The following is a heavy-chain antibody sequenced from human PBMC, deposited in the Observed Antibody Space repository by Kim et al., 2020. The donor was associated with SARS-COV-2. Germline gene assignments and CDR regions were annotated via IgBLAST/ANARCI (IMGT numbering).Heavy chain of an antibody. Sequence: SQTLSLTCAISGDSVSSNSAAWNWIRQSPSRGLEWLGRTYYRSKWYNDYAVSVKSRITINPDTSKNQFSLQLNSVTPEDTAVYYCARASGLYNWNVYYYYYGMDVWGQGTTVTVSS. V-gene: IGHV6-1*01. D-gene: IGHD1-1*01. CDR3: ARASGLYNWNVYYYYYGMDV. CDR2: TYYRSKWYN. J-gene: IGHJ6*02. CDR1: GDSVSSNSAA.